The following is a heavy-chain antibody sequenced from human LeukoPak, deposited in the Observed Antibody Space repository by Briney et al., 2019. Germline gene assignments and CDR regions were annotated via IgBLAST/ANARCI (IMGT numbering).Heavy chain of an antibody. V-gene: IGHV3-23*01. J-gene: IGHJ4*02. Sequence: GGSLRLSCAASGFIFTTYSMNWVRQAPGKGLEWVSSISDTYATTYYTDSVKGRCTISRDNSKNTVYLQLNNLRAEDTAVYFCVRHDSFIPFWGQGTLVTVSS. CDR3: VRHDSFIPF. CDR2: ISDTYATT. CDR1: GFIFTTYS. D-gene: IGHD2-21*01.